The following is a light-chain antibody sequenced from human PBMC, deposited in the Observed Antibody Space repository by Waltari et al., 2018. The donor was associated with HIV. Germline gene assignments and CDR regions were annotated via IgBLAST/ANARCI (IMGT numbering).Light chain of an antibody. J-gene: IGLJ1*01. CDR3: SSYTSSSTLPSYV. V-gene: IGLV2-14*01. CDR2: EVS. Sequence: QSALTQPASVSGSPGQSITISCTGTSSDVGGYNYVSWYQQHPGQAPKLMIYEVSNRPSGVSNRFSVSKSGNTASLTISGLQAEDEADYYCSSYTSSSTLPSYVFGTGTKVTVL. CDR1: SSDVGGYNY.